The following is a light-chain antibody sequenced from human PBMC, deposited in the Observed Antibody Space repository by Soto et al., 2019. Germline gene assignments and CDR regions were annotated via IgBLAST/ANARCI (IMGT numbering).Light chain of an antibody. J-gene: IGKJ2*01. CDR1: QGISKY. CDR3: QQYDSYPRT. CDR2: ATS. Sequence: DIQMTQSPSSLSASVGDRVTITCRASQGISKYIGWFQQKPGKAPKSLIYATSRLQSGVPTRFSGTGSGTDFTLTISSLQPEALVTYYCQQYDSYPRTFGQGTKLE. V-gene: IGKV1-16*01.